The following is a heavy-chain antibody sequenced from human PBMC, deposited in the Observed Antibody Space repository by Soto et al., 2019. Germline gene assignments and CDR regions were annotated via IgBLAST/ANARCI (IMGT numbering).Heavy chain of an antibody. J-gene: IGHJ5*01. CDR1: GDTFNFYS. Sequence: QVQLVQSGAEVKKPGSSVRVSCKASGDTFNFYSINWVRQAPGLGLEWMGRINPILSMSNYAPRFQGRVTMTADKSTSTAYMELSSLRSEDTAMYYCASSYGSGYRAVDSWGQGALVTVS. D-gene: IGHD3-10*01. V-gene: IGHV1-69*02. CDR2: INPILSMS. CDR3: ASSYGSGYRAVDS.